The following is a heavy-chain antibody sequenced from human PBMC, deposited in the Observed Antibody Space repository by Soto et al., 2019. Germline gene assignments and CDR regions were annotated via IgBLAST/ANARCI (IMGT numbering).Heavy chain of an antibody. V-gene: IGHV3-33*01. CDR1: GFTFSSYG. CDR3: ARGLAVAGTKTDDYYYYGMDV. Sequence: PGGSLRLSCAASGFTFSSYGMHWVRQAPGKGLEWVAVIWYDGSNKYYADSVKGRFTISRDNSKNTLYLQMNSLRAEDTAVYYCARGLAVAGTKTDDYYYYGMDVWGQGTTVTVS. D-gene: IGHD6-19*01. CDR2: IWYDGSNK. J-gene: IGHJ6*02.